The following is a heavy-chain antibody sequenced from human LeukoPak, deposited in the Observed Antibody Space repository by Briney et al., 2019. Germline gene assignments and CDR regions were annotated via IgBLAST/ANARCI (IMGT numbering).Heavy chain of an antibody. V-gene: IGHV4-61*02. D-gene: IGHD6-13*01. CDR1: GGSISSGSYY. Sequence: SETLSLTCTVSGGSISSGSYYWGWIRQPAGKGLEWIGRIYTSGSTNYNPSLKSRVTMSVDTSKNQFSLKLSSVTAADTAVYYCASSGGDGSSWWDFDYWGQGTLVTVSS. CDR2: IYTSGST. J-gene: IGHJ4*02. CDR3: ASSGGDGSSWWDFDY.